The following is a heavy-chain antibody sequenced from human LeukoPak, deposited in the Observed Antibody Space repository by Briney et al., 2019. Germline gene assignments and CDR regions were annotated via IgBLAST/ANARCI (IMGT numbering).Heavy chain of an antibody. V-gene: IGHV4-59*01. J-gene: IGHJ4*02. D-gene: IGHD6-13*01. CDR3: ARARYGSSFTYFDY. CDR1: GGSISSYY. CDR2: IYYSGST. Sequence: SETLSLTCTVSGGSISSYYWSWIRQPPGKGLEWIRYIYYSGSTNYNPSLKSRVTISVDTSKNQFSLKLSSVTAADTAVYYCARARYGSSFTYFDYWGQGTLVTVCS.